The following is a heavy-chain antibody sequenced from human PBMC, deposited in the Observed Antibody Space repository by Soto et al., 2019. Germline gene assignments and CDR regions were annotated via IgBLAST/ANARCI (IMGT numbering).Heavy chain of an antibody. V-gene: IGHV4-4*07. CDR1: GDSMSTYY. CDR2: ISATGTT. CDR3: ARYQSGAADF. J-gene: IGHJ3*01. Sequence: QVQLQESGPGLVEPSETLSLTCTVSGDSMSTYYWNWIRQSAEKGLEWIGRISATGTTTYIPSLKSLITLSVDTSKNEFSLNLKFVTAADTAVYFCARYQSGAADFWGQGTMVTVS. D-gene: IGHD7-27*01.